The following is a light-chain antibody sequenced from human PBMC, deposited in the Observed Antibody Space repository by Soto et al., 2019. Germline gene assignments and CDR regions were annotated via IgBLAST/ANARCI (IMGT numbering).Light chain of an antibody. J-gene: IGKJ4*01. CDR2: GAS. Sequence: EIVLTQSPGTLSLSPGERATLSCRASQSVSSSYLAWYQQKPGQAPRLLIYGASSRATGITDRFSGSGSGTDFTLTISGMEPEEFAVYYCQQYGSSPLTFGGGTKVEIK. CDR3: QQYGSSPLT. CDR1: QSVSSSY. V-gene: IGKV3-20*01.